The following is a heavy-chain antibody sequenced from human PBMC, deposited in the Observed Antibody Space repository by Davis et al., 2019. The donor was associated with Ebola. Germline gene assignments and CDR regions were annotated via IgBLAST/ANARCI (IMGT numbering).Heavy chain of an antibody. Sequence: SETLSLTCAVYGVSFSGYYWSWIRQPPGKGLEWIGEINHSGSTNYNPSLKSRVTISVDTSKNQFSLKLSSVTAADTAVYYCARGPTVINFDYWGQGTLVTVSS. V-gene: IGHV4-34*01. CDR2: INHSGST. J-gene: IGHJ4*02. D-gene: IGHD4-17*01. CDR3: ARGPTVINFDY. CDR1: GVSFSGYY.